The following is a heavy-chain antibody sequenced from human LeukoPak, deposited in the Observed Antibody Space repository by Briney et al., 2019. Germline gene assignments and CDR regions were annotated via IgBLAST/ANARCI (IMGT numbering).Heavy chain of an antibody. CDR1: GGSISSYY. J-gene: IGHJ4*02. Sequence: SETLSLTCTVSGGSISSYYWSWIRQPPGKGLEWIGYIYYSGSTNYNPSLKSRVTISADTSKNQFSLKLSSVTAADTAVYYCARRRIAGVVDYWGQGTLVTVSS. CDR2: IYYSGST. CDR3: ARRRIAGVVDY. V-gene: IGHV4-59*08. D-gene: IGHD6-13*01.